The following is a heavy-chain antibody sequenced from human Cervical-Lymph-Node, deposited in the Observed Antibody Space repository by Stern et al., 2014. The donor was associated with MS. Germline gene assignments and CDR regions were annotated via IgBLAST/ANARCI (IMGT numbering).Heavy chain of an antibody. Sequence: QVQLVQSGAEVKKPGASMTISCKTSGYNFIDHAIHWVCHAPGQRLDWMGWINGGPGTTKYSHKFQGRVSFTRDKASSAAYMDLSSLSPDDTAVYYCARQPDYSDFLDFWGQGTLVTVSS. V-gene: IGHV1-3*01. CDR2: INGGPGTT. J-gene: IGHJ4*02. D-gene: IGHD4-11*01. CDR1: GYNFIDHA. CDR3: ARQPDYSDFLDF.